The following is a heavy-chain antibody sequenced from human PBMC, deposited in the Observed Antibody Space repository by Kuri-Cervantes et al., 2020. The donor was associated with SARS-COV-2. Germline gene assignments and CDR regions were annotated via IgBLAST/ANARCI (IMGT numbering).Heavy chain of an antibody. D-gene: IGHD7-27*01. Sequence: GSLRLSCAVYGGSFSGYYWGWIRQPPGKGLEWIGSIYHSGSTYYNPSLKSRVTISVDTSKNQFSLKLSSVTAADTAVYYCARDFSGRLTGDHYYYYYMDVWGKGTTVTVSS. CDR1: GGSFSGYY. V-gene: IGHV4-34*01. CDR2: IYHSGST. CDR3: ARDFSGRLTGDHYYYYYMDV. J-gene: IGHJ6*03.